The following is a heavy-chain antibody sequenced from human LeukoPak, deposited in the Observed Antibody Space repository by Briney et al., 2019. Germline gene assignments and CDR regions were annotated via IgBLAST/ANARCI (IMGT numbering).Heavy chain of an antibody. CDR3: AKSTEWGSRSYYYYMGV. V-gene: IGHV3-30*18. D-gene: IGHD3-3*01. Sequence: PGGSLRLSCAASGFSFLSYAMHWVRQAPGKGLEWVAVISYDGSNTYYADSVKGRFTISRDNSKNTLYLQMNSLRAEDTAVYYCAKSTEWGSRSYYYYMGVWGKGTTVTVSS. CDR2: ISYDGSNT. J-gene: IGHJ6*03. CDR1: GFSFLSYA.